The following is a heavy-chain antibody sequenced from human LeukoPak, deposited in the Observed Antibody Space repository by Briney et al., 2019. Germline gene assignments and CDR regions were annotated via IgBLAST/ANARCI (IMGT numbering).Heavy chain of an antibody. Sequence: ASVKVSCKASGYTFTSQGINWVRQAPGQGLEWMGWIGAYDGDTNYAQKFQGRVTMTTDTSTSTAYLELGGLRSDDTAVYYCARDFEDTALFKSWGQGTLVTVSS. V-gene: IGHV1-18*01. J-gene: IGHJ5*02. CDR1: GYTFTSQG. CDR2: IGAYDGDT. D-gene: IGHD5-18*01. CDR3: ARDFEDTALFKS.